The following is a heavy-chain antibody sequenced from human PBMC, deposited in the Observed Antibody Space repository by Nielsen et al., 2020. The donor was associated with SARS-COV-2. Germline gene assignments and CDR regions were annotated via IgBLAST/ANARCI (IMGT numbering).Heavy chain of an antibody. CDR2: IGAAGDT. Sequence: GESLKTSCAAPGFTFSSYDMHLVRQATGKGLEWVSAIGAAGDTYYPGSVKGRFTISRENAKNSLYLQMNSLRAGDTAVYYCARVNWNYGAFDIWGQGTMVTVSS. CDR3: ARVNWNYGAFDI. CDR1: GFTFSSYD. V-gene: IGHV3-13*04. D-gene: IGHD1-7*01. J-gene: IGHJ3*02.